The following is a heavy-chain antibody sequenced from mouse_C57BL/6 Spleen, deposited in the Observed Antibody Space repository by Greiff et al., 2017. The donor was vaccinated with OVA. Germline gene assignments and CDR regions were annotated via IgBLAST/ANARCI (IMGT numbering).Heavy chain of an antibody. Sequence: VQLQQSGPELVKPGASVKISCKASGYTFTDYYMNWVKQSHGKSLEWIGDINPNNGGTSYNQKFKGKATLTVDKSSSTVYMELRRLTSEDSAVYYCAREGLGYFDYWGQGTTLTVAS. CDR2: INPNNGGT. CDR1: GYTFTDYY. D-gene: IGHD2-2*01. V-gene: IGHV1-26*01. J-gene: IGHJ2*01. CDR3: AREGLGYFDY.